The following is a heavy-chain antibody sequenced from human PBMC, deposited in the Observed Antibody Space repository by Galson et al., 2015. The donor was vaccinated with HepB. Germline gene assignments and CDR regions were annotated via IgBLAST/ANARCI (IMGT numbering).Heavy chain of an antibody. V-gene: IGHV3-15*01. CDR3: TTDIWTYYDYVWGSYRHDY. CDR1: GFTFSNAW. Sequence: SLRLSCAASGFTFSNAWMSWVRQAPGKGLEWVGRIKSKTDGGTTDYAAPVKGRFTISRDDSKNTLYLQMNSPKTEDTAVYYCTTDIWTYYDYVWGSYRHDYWGQGTLVTVSS. D-gene: IGHD3-16*02. CDR2: IKSKTDGGTT. J-gene: IGHJ4*02.